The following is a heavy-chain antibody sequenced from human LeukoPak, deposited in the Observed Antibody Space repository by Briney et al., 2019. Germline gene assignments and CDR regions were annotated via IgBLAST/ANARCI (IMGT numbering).Heavy chain of an antibody. CDR1: GYTFTSYY. D-gene: IGHD6-13*01. J-gene: IGHJ4*02. CDR3: ARVWRAAAGDY. CDR2: INPSGGST. Sequence: ASVKVSCKASGYTFTSYYMDWVRQAPGQGLEWMGIINPSGGSTSYAQKFQGRVTMTRDTSTSTVYMELSSLRSEDTAVYYCARVWRAAAGDYWGQGTLVTVSS. V-gene: IGHV1-46*01.